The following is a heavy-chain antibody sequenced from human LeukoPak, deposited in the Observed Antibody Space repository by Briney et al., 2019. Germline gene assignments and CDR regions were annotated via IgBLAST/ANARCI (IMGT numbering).Heavy chain of an antibody. CDR1: GGSISSGSYY. D-gene: IGHD3-22*01. J-gene: IGHJ6*03. Sequence: PSETLSLTCTVSGGSISSGSYYWSWIRQPAGKGLEWIGRIYTSGSTNYNPSLKSRVTISVDTSKNQFSLKLSSVTAADTAVYYCAREKRIYYDSSGYYGNYYYYYYMDVWGKGTTVTISS. CDR2: IYTSGST. CDR3: AREKRIYYDSSGYYGNYYYYYYMDV. V-gene: IGHV4-61*02.